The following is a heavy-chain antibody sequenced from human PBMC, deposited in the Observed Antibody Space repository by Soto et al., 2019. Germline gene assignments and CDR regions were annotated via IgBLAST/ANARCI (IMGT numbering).Heavy chain of an antibody. CDR3: AKELWPEDS. V-gene: IGHV3-23*01. J-gene: IGHJ4*02. CDR2: ISASGGAT. CDR1: RFTFTSYA. Sequence: GGSLRLSCVASRFTFTSYAMSWVRQAPGKGLEWVAAISASGGATIHADSVKGRLTISRDNSKKTVFLQMNRLRAEDTARYYCAKELWPEDSWGPGTLVTVSS. D-gene: IGHD2-21*01.